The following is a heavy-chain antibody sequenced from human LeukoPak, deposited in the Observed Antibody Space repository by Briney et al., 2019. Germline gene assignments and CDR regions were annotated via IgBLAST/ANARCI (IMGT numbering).Heavy chain of an antibody. D-gene: IGHD4-23*01. J-gene: IGHJ4*02. CDR3: ASSYGSNKNPFEY. CDR1: GFTFSSYA. Sequence: GGSLRLSCAASGFTFSSYAMHWVRQAPGKGLEYVSAISSSRDSTYYANSVRGRFTISRDNSKNTLYLQMGSLRAEDTAVYYCASSYGSNKNPFEYWGQGTLVTVSS. V-gene: IGHV3-64*01. CDR2: ISSSRDST.